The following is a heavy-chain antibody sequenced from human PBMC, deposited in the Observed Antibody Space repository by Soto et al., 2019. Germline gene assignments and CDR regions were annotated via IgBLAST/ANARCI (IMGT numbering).Heavy chain of an antibody. CDR2: IIPIFGTA. D-gene: IGHD2-21*02. J-gene: IGHJ4*02. V-gene: IGHV1-69*12. Sequence: QVQLVQSGAEVKKPGSSVKVSCKASGGTFSSYAISWVRQAPGQGLEGMGGIIPIFGTANYAQKFQGRVTITADESTSTAYMELSSLRSEDTAVYYCARDTVGAYCGGDCYSYYFDYWGQGTLVTVFS. CDR3: ARDTVGAYCGGDCYSYYFDY. CDR1: GGTFSSYA.